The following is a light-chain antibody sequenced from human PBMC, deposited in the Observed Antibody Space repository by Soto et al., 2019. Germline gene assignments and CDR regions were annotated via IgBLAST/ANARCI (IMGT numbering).Light chain of an antibody. J-gene: IGKJ2*01. Sequence: DIQMTQSPSSLSASVGDRVTITCQASQAITNYLNWYQQKPGGAPKLLIYGASDLETGVPSRFSGGGSGTDFTFTISNLQPEDTATYYCQQYDILPYTFGQGTKLEIK. CDR3: QQYDILPYT. V-gene: IGKV1-33*01. CDR1: QAITNY. CDR2: GAS.